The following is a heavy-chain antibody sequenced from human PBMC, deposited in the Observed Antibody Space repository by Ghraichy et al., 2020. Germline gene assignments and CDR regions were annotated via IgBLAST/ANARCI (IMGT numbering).Heavy chain of an antibody. CDR3: AREPSGYSSSGWFDP. CDR2: INPNSGGT. Sequence: ASVKVSCKASGYTFTGYYMHWVRQAPGQGLEWMGWINPNSGGTNYAQKFQGRVTMTRDTSISTAYMELSRLRSDDTAVYYCAREPSGYSSSGWFDPWGQGTLVTVAS. D-gene: IGHD6-6*01. CDR1: GYTFTGYY. J-gene: IGHJ5*02. V-gene: IGHV1-2*02.